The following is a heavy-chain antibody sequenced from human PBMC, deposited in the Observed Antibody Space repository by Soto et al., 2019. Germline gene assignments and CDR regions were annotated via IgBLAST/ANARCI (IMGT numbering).Heavy chain of an antibody. D-gene: IGHD6-19*01. CDR3: ARGSIAVAGTDYYYGMDV. J-gene: IGHJ6*02. Sequence: QVQLVQSGAEVKKPGSSVKVSCKASGGTFSSYAISWVRQAPGQGLEWMGGIIPIFGTANYAQKFQGRVTITADESTSTAYMELSSLRSEDTAVYYCARGSIAVAGTDYYYGMDVWGQGTTVTVSS. CDR2: IIPIFGTA. V-gene: IGHV1-69*01. CDR1: GGTFSSYA.